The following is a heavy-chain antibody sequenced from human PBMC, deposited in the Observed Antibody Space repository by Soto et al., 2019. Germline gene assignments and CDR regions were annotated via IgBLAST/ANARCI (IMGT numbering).Heavy chain of an antibody. CDR1: GYTFTGYY. CDR3: AIGGIAAPGTGGGFDP. D-gene: IGHD6-13*01. CDR2: INPNSGGT. J-gene: IGHJ5*02. Sequence: QVQLVQSGAEVKKPGASVKVSCKASGYTFTGYYMHWVRQAPGQGLEWMGWINPNSGGTNYAQKFKVWDTITENTYSSRSYMEHSRLRSDDTAVYYCAIGGIAAPGTGGGFDPWGQGTLVTVSS. V-gene: IGHV1-2*04.